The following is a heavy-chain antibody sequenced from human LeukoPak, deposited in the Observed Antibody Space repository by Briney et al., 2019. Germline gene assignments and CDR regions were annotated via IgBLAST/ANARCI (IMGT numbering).Heavy chain of an antibody. V-gene: IGHV3-30*04. CDR3: ARAHNWKYGSFDF. D-gene: IGHD1-7*01. J-gene: IGHJ4*02. Sequence: GRSLRLSCAASGFTFSNYPMHWVRQAPGKGLEWVAVVSDDGNNIYYADSVKGRFTISRDNSKNTLYLQTNSLRAEDTALYYCARAHNWKYGSFDFWGQGTLVTVSS. CDR1: GFTFSNYP. CDR2: VSDDGNNI.